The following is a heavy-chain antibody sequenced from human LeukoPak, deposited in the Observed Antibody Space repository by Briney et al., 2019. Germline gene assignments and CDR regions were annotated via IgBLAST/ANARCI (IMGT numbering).Heavy chain of an antibody. CDR3: ARAQPESSDWYTWYFDS. CDR2: ISYDGSNE. Sequence: PGGSLRLSCAASGFTFSRYAMHWVRQAPGKGLEWVAVISYDGSNEYYADSVKGRFTISRDNSKNTLYLQMNSLRAEDTAVYYCARAQPESSDWYTWYFDSWGQGTLVTVSS. V-gene: IGHV3-30-3*01. D-gene: IGHD6-19*01. J-gene: IGHJ4*02. CDR1: GFTFSRYA.